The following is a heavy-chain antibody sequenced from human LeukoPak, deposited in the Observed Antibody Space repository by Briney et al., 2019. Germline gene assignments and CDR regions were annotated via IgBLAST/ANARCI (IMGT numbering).Heavy chain of an antibody. V-gene: IGHV4-59*08. CDR2: IYYSGST. Sequence: SETLSLTCTVSGGSISTYYWSWIRQSPGKGLEWIGYIYYSGSTTYNPSLKSRVTISVDTSKNQFSLKLSSVTAADTAVYYCARHGTSSYYYYAMDVWGRGTTVTVSS. D-gene: IGHD1-26*01. CDR3: ARHGTSSYYYYAMDV. CDR1: GGSISTYY. J-gene: IGHJ6*02.